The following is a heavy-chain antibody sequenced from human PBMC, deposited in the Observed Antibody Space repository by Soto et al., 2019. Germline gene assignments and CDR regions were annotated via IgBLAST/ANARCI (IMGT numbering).Heavy chain of an antibody. CDR3: AHTMVRGVYYYYYYMDV. CDR2: IYWDDDK. D-gene: IGHD3-10*01. Sequence: SGPTLVNPTQTLTLTCTFSGFSLSTSGVGVGWIRQPPGKALEWLALIYWDDDKRYSPSLKSRLTITKDTSKNQVVLTMTNMDPVDTATYYCAHTMVRGVYYYYYYMDVWGKGTTVTVSS. CDR1: GFSLSTSGVG. J-gene: IGHJ6*03. V-gene: IGHV2-5*02.